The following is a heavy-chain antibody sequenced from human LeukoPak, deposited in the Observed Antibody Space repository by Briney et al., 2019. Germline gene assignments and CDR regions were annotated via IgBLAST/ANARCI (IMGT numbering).Heavy chain of an antibody. Sequence: SETLSLTCAVSGFSISSGYYWVLVRQPPGEGLGGIGSIYHSGSTYYNPSLKSRVTISVDTSKNQFSLKLSSVTAADTAVYYCARGGAATGNFDYWGQGTLVTVSS. D-gene: IGHD2-15*01. CDR2: IYHSGST. CDR3: ARGGAATGNFDY. J-gene: IGHJ4*02. V-gene: IGHV4-38-2*01. CDR1: GFSISSGYY.